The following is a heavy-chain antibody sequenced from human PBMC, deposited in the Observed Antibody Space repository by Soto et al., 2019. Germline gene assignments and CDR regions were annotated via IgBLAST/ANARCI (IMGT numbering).Heavy chain of an antibody. CDR1: GFTFSNGA. Sequence: EVQLLESGGGLVQPGGSLRLSCAASGFTFSNGAMSWVRQAPAKGLEWVSVIRTTGTSTYYADSVKGRFTVSRDNSYNTVFLQMNSLRPDDTGVYYCAKGGDVWGSYHAGFQQWGQGTLVIVSS. J-gene: IGHJ1*01. D-gene: IGHD3-16*02. CDR3: AKGGDVWGSYHAGFQQ. V-gene: IGHV3-23*01. CDR2: IRTTGTST.